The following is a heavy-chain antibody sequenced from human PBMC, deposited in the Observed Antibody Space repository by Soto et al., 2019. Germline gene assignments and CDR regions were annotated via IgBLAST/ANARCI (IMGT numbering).Heavy chain of an antibody. Sequence: GGSLSLSCAASGFTFSNAWMSWVRQAPGKGLEWVGRIKSKTDGGTTDYAAPVKGRFTISRDDSKNTLYLQMNSLKTEDTAVYYCTTPVVVTATGYYFDYWGQGTLVPVSS. CDR2: IKSKTDGGTT. CDR3: TTPVVVTATGYYFDY. V-gene: IGHV3-15*01. D-gene: IGHD2-21*02. CDR1: GFTFSNAW. J-gene: IGHJ4*02.